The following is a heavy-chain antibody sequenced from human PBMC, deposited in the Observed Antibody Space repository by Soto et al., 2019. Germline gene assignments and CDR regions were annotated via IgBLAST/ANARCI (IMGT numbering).Heavy chain of an antibody. CDR2: INAGNGNT. CDR3: ARGHDYGDSFDY. J-gene: IGHJ4*02. CDR1: GYTFTSYA. Sequence: QVQLVQSGAEVKKPGVSVKVSCKASGYTFTSYAMHWVRQAPGQRLEWMGWINAGNGNTKYSQKFQGRVTITRDTSASTAYMELSSLRSEDTAVYYCARGHDYGDSFDYWGQGTLVTVSS. D-gene: IGHD4-17*01. V-gene: IGHV1-3*01.